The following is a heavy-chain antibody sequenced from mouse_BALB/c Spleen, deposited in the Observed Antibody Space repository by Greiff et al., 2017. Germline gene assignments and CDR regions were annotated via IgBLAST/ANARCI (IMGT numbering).Heavy chain of an antibody. CDR2: ISSGGGST. J-gene: IGHJ1*01. CDR1: GFAFSSYD. CDR3: ARAYGSRDWDFDV. D-gene: IGHD1-1*01. Sequence: EVKLVESGGGLVKPGGSLKLSCAASGFAFSSYDMSWVRQTPVKRLEWVAYISSGGGSTYYPDTVKGRFTISRDNAKNTLYLKMSSLKSEDTAMFDCARAYGSRDWDFDVWGAGTTVTDSA. V-gene: IGHV5-12-1*01.